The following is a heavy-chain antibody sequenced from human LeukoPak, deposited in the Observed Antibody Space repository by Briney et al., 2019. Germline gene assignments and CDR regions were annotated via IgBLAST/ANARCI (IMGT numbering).Heavy chain of an antibody. D-gene: IGHD4-17*01. CDR3: AKGTMVTMYNWDH. V-gene: IGHV3-23*01. J-gene: IGHJ4*02. CDR1: GFTFSGYA. Sequence: GGSLRLSCAASGFTFSGYAISWVRQAPGKGLEWVASISGSGGSTYYADSVKGRFTISRDNSKNTLYLQMNSLRAEDTAVYYCAKGTMVTMYNWDHWGQGTLVTVSS. CDR2: ISGSGGST.